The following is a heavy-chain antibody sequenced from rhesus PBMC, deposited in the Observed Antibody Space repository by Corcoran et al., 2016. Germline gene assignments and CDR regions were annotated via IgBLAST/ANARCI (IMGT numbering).Heavy chain of an antibody. CDR2: CGGSSGST. CDR1: GGSISSSNC. D-gene: IGHD3-34*01. CDR3: ARRWGDYYDEVFDY. J-gene: IGHJ4*01. V-gene: IGHV4-65*02. Sequence: QVQLQESGPGLVKPSETLSLTCAVSGGSISSSNCWSLIRQPPGQGQEWIGNCGGSSGSTYNNPSLKGRVNISKDPSKNQFARKLSCVTAADTAVYYGARRWGDYYDEVFDYWGQGVLVTVSS.